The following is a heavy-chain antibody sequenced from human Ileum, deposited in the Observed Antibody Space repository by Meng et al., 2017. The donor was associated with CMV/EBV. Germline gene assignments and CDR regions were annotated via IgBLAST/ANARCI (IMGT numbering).Heavy chain of an antibody. D-gene: IGHD4-23*01. CDR2: IYYNGNT. CDR1: GGSISSSSYY. CDR3: ARRSGDGGNSIDY. Sequence: GSLRLSCTVSGGSISSSSYYWGWIRQPPGKGLEWIGSIYYNGNTHYNPSLKSRVTISIDTSKNQFSLKVSSVTAADTAVYYCARRSGDGGNSIDYWGQGTLVTVSS. J-gene: IGHJ4*02. V-gene: IGHV4-39*07.